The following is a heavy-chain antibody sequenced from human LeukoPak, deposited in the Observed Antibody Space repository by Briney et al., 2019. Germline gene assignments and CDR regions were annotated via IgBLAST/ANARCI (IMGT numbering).Heavy chain of an antibody. D-gene: IGHD5-12*01. J-gene: IGHJ4*02. CDR2: ISGSGGST. CDR1: GFTFSSYA. Sequence: PGGSLRLSCAASGFTFSSYAMSWDRQAPGKGLEWVSAISGSGGSTYYADSVKGRFTISRDNSKNTLYLQMNSLRAEDTAVYYCAKVGWLRFYYFDYWGQGTLVTVSS. V-gene: IGHV3-23*01. CDR3: AKVGWLRFYYFDY.